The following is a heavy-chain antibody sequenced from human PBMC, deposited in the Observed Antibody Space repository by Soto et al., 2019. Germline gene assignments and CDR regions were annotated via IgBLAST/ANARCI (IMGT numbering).Heavy chain of an antibody. V-gene: IGHV3-21*01. J-gene: IGHJ4*02. CDR1: GFTFSSDS. D-gene: IGHD1-26*01. Sequence: EVQLVESGGGLVKPGGSLRLSCAAYGFTFSSDSMNWVRQAPGKGLEWVSSISSSSSYIYYADSVKGRFTISRDNAKNSLYLQMNSLRAEDTAVYYCARGGVGATDFDYWGQGTLVTASS. CDR3: ARGGVGATDFDY. CDR2: ISSSSSYI.